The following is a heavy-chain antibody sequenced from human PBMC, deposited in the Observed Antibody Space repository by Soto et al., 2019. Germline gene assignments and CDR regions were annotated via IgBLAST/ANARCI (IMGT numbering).Heavy chain of an antibody. V-gene: IGHV3-23*01. CDR1: GFTFIKFA. J-gene: IGHJ4*02. CDR2: ISGSGSNT. CDR3: ARHSVPPIDY. Sequence: EVQLLESGGGLVQPGGSVRLSCAASGFTFIKFAMTWVRQSPGKGLEWVSGISGSGSNTVYADSVKGRFTISRDNSKNTLYLQITSLRVDDTAVYYCARHSVPPIDYWGQGTLVTVSS.